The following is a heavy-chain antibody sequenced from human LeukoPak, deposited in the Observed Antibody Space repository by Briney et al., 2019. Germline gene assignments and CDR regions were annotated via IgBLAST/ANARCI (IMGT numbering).Heavy chain of an antibody. Sequence: RGGSLTLSCAASGFTVSSNYMSWVRQAPGKGLEWVSVIYSGGSTYYPDSVKGRFTISRDNSKNTLYLQMNSLRAEDTAVYYCARDVPYISWGQGTLVTVSS. D-gene: IGHD3-16*01. CDR2: IYSGGST. CDR1: GFTVSSNY. J-gene: IGHJ4*02. V-gene: IGHV3-53*01. CDR3: ARDVPYIS.